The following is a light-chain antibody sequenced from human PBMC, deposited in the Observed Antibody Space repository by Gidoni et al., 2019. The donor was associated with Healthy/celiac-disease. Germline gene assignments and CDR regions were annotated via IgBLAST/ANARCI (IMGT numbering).Light chain of an antibody. Sequence: DSQMTQAPSSLSAAVGDRVTIPCRASQSISSYLNWYQQKPGKAPKLLIYAASSLHRGVPSRFSGSGSGTDFTLTISSLQPEDFATYYCQQRYSTPRTFGQGTKVEIK. CDR3: QQRYSTPRT. CDR2: AAS. V-gene: IGKV1-39*01. J-gene: IGKJ1*01. CDR1: QSISSY.